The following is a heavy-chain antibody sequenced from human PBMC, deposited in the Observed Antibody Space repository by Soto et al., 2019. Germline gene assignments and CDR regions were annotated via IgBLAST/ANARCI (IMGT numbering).Heavy chain of an antibody. CDR1: GFTFSSYA. J-gene: IGHJ4*02. CDR3: AKDIAAAGTTRPPFDY. D-gene: IGHD6-13*01. CDR2: ISGSGGST. V-gene: IGHV3-23*01. Sequence: GGSLRLSCAASGFTFSSYAMSWVRQAPGKGLEWVSAISGSGGSTYYADSVKGRFTISRDNSKNTLYLQMNSLRAEDTAVYYCAKDIAAAGTTRPPFDYWGQGTLVTVSS.